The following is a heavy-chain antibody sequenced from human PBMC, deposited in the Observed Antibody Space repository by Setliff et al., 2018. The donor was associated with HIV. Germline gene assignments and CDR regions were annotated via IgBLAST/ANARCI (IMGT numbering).Heavy chain of an antibody. Sequence: GASVKVSCKASGYTFTTYYIHWVRQAPGQGLEWMGIIDPSSTSTNYAQRFQGRVTMTRDTSISTAYMELSSLRSDDTAVYYCARDPYYYDSSGYNFDYWGQGTLVTVSS. V-gene: IGHV1-46*01. CDR2: IDPSSTST. J-gene: IGHJ4*02. CDR1: GYTFTTYY. CDR3: ARDPYYYDSSGYNFDY. D-gene: IGHD3-22*01.